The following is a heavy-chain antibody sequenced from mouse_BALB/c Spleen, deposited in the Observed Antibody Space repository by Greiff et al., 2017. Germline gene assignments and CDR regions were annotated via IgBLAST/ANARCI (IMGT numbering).Heavy chain of an antibody. CDR1: GFTFSSFG. CDR2: ISSGSSTI. J-gene: IGHJ3*01. V-gene: IGHV5-17*02. CDR3: ARTGEYGNYVFAY. Sequence: EVKLMESGGGLVQPGGSRKLSCAASGFTFSSFGMHWVRQAPEKGLEWVAYISSGSSTIYYADTVKGRFTISRDNPKNTLFLQMTSLRSEDTAMFYCARTGEYGNYVFAYWGKGTLVTVSA. D-gene: IGHD2-10*02.